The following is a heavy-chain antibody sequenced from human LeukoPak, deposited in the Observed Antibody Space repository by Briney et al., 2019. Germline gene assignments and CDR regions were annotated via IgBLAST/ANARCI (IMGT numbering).Heavy chain of an antibody. V-gene: IGHV1-69*04. CDR2: IIPILGIA. D-gene: IGHD6-19*01. CDR1: GGTFSSYT. Sequence: GSSVKVSCKASGGTFSSYTISWVRQAPGQGLEWMGRIIPILGIANYAQKFQGRVTITADKSTSTAYMELSSLRSEDTAVYYCAKDWKQWRNELLFDYWGQGTLVTVSS. CDR3: AKDWKQWRNELLFDY. J-gene: IGHJ4*02.